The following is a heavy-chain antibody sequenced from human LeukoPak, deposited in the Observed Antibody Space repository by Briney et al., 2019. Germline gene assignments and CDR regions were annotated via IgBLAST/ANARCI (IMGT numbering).Heavy chain of an antibody. V-gene: IGHV3-23*01. CDR1: GFTFRNYA. CDR2: ISGSGGST. Sequence: GGSLRLSCAASGFTFRNYAMSWVRQAPGKGLEWVSAISGSGGSTYYADSVKGRFTISRDNSKNTLYLQMNSLRAEDTAVYYCAKGVWESGWYDYFDYWGQGALVTVSS. J-gene: IGHJ4*02. D-gene: IGHD6-19*01. CDR3: AKGVWESGWYDYFDY.